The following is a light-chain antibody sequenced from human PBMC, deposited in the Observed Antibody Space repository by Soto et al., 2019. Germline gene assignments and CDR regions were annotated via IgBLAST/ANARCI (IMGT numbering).Light chain of an antibody. CDR3: QQYGNSRA. CDR1: QSVSSSY. V-gene: IGKV3-20*01. CDR2: GAS. Sequence: ENVLTQSPGTLSLSPGERATLSCRASQSVSSSYLAWYQQKPGQAPRLLIYGASSRATGIPDRFSGSGSGTDFSLTISRLEPEDFAAYYCQQYGNSRAFGQGTKVDIK. J-gene: IGKJ1*01.